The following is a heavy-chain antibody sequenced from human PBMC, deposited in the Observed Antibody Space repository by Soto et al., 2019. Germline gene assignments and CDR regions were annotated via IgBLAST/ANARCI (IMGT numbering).Heavy chain of an antibody. Sequence: SGPTLVNPTQTLTLTCTFSGFSLSTSGVGVGWIRQPPGKALEWLALIYWNDDKRYSPSLKSRLTITKDTSKNQVVLTMTNMDPVDTATYYCAHSQGAYYDFWSGYPPKSFDYWGQGTLVTVSS. CDR1: GFSLSTSGVG. CDR2: IYWNDDK. V-gene: IGHV2-5*01. D-gene: IGHD3-3*01. CDR3: AHSQGAYYDFWSGYPPKSFDY. J-gene: IGHJ4*02.